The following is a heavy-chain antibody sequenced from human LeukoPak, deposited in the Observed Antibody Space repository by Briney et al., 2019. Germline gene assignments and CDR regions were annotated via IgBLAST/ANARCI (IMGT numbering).Heavy chain of an antibody. CDR3: ARAYSGSYYDSGFDY. CDR2: IYYSGST. CDR1: GGSISSYY. J-gene: IGHJ4*02. Sequence: SETLSLTCTVSGGSISSYYWSWIRQPPGKGLEWTGYIYYSGSTNYNPSLKSRVTISVDTSKNQFSLRLSSVTAADTAVYYCARAYSGSYYDSGFDYWGQGTLVTVSS. V-gene: IGHV4-59*08. D-gene: IGHD1-26*01.